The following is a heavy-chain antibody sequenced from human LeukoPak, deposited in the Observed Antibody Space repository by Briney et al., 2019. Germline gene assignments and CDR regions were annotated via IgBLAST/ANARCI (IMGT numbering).Heavy chain of an antibody. CDR2: INHSGST. CDR3: ARGPALTDRNSSSSLMGDY. J-gene: IGHJ4*02. V-gene: IGHV4-34*01. D-gene: IGHD6-6*01. Sequence: SETLSLTCAVYGGSLSGYYWSWIRQPPGKGLEWIGEINHSGSTNYNPSLKSRVTISVDTSKNQFSLKLSSVTAADTAVYYCARGPALTDRNSSSSLMGDYWGQGTLVTVSS. CDR1: GGSLSGYY.